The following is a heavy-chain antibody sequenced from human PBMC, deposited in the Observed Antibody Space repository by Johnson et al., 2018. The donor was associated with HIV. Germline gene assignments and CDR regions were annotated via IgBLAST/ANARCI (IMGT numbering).Heavy chain of an antibody. CDR1: GFTFSTYA. J-gene: IGHJ3*02. D-gene: IGHD2-21*01. CDR2: ISYDGGDK. CDR3: TSELGEDDCYDRGGDAFDI. Sequence: QVQLVESGGGVVQPGKSLRLSCAASGFTFSTYAMHWVRQAPGKGLEWVAFISYDGGDKDYADSVKGRFTISRDSSKNTLYLQMNSLRAEETAVDDCTSELGEDDCYDRGGDAFDIWGQVTMVTVSS. V-gene: IGHV3-30*04.